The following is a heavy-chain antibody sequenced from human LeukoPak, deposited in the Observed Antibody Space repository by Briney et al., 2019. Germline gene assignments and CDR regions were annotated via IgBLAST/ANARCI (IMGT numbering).Heavy chain of an antibody. CDR2: IFYSGST. CDR3: ARVTSRVADRPNWFDP. J-gene: IGHJ5*02. CDR1: GGSISNYY. V-gene: IGHV4-59*01. D-gene: IGHD6-6*01. Sequence: SETLSLTCTVSGGSISNYYWSWIRQPPGKGLEWIGYIFYSGSTNYNPSLRSRVTISLGTSKKQFSLKLHSMTAADTAVYYCARVTSRVADRPNWFDPWGQGTLVTVSS.